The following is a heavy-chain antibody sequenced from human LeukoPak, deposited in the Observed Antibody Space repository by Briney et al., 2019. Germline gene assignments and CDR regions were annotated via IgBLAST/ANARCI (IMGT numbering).Heavy chain of an antibody. V-gene: IGHV3-74*01. Sequence: GGSLRLSCAASGFTFSSYWMHWVRQAPGKGLVWVSRIDNDGSTTYYTDSVKGRFTISRDNAKNTLYMQMNSLRAEDTAVYYCLRGGNDCWGQGTLVTVSS. CDR1: GFTFSSYW. D-gene: IGHD6-25*01. CDR2: IDNDGSTT. CDR3: LRGGNDC. J-gene: IGHJ4*02.